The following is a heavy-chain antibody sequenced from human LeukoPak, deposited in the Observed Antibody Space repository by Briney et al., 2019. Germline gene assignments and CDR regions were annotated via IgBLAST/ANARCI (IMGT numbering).Heavy chain of an antibody. D-gene: IGHD6-13*01. J-gene: IGHJ4*02. Sequence: ASVKVSCKASGYTFTSYDINWVRQATGQGLEWMGWMNPNSGNTGYAQKFQGRVTITRNTSISTAYMELSSLRSEDTAVYYCARGAEAETSPLDFWGQGTLVIVS. V-gene: IGHV1-8*03. CDR2: MNPNSGNT. CDR3: ARGAEAETSPLDF. CDR1: GYTFTSYD.